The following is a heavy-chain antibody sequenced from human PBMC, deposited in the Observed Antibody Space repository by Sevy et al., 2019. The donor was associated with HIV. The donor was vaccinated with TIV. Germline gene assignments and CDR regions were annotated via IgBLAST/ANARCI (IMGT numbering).Heavy chain of an antibody. D-gene: IGHD3-22*01. V-gene: IGHV3-49*04. CDR2: IRSKAYGGTT. J-gene: IGHJ3*02. Sequence: GGSLRLSCTASGFTFGDYAMSWVRQAPGKGLEWVGCIRSKAYGGTTEYAASVKGRFTISRDDSKSIAYLQMNSLKTEDTAVYYCTRESYDSSGYYYGRAFDIWGQGTMVTVSS. CDR3: TRESYDSSGYYYGRAFDI. CDR1: GFTFGDYA.